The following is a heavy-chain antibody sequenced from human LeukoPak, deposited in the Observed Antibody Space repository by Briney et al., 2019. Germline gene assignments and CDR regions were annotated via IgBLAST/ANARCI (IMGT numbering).Heavy chain of an antibody. CDR3: VRHPNSNWDY. J-gene: IGHJ4*02. V-gene: IGHV1-69*01. Sequence: AAVKVSCKASGGTFSRYAISWVRQAPGQVLEWMGGIIPIFGTANYAQKFQGRVTITADESTSTAYMELSSLRSEDTAVYYCVRHPNSNWDYWGQGTLVTVSS. D-gene: IGHD6-13*01. CDR1: GGTFSRYA. CDR2: IIPIFGTA.